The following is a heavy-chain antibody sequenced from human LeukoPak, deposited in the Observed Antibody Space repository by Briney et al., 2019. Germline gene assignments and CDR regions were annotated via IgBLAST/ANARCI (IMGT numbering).Heavy chain of an antibody. Sequence: GGSPRLSCAASGFTFSTSWMHWVRQAPGKGLVWASRINPDGSSTDYADSVKGRFTISRDNAKNTLYLQMNSLRAKDAAVYYCVRDMGYYDKVWGQGTLVTVSS. D-gene: IGHD3-22*01. V-gene: IGHV3-74*01. CDR1: GFTFSTSW. CDR3: VRDMGYYDKV. J-gene: IGHJ4*02. CDR2: INPDGSST.